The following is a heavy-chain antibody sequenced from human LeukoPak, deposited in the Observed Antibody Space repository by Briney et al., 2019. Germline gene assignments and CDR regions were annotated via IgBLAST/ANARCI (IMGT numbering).Heavy chain of an antibody. CDR3: AKAGYSYGYYYYYYMDV. J-gene: IGHJ6*03. CDR2: IWYDGSNK. V-gene: IGHV3-33*06. Sequence: PGGSLRLSCAASGFTFSSYGMHWVRQAPGKGLEWVAVIWYDGSNKYYADSVKGRFTISRDNSKNTLYLQMNSLRAEDTAVYYCAKAGYSYGYYYYYYMDVWGKGTTVTVSS. CDR1: GFTFSSYG. D-gene: IGHD5-18*01.